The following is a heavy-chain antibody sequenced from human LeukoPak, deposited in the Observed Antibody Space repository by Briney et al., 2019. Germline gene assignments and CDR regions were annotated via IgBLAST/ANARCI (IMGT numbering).Heavy chain of an antibody. J-gene: IGHJ4*02. CDR1: GGXISSYY. V-gene: IGHV4-4*07. Sequence: SETLSLTCTVSGGXISSYYCSWIRQPAGKQPEWIGRMYTSGSTYYNPSLKSRVTMSADTSKNQFSLKLTSVTAADTSVYYCARGGGPGGDYGSIDSWGQGTLVTVSS. CDR2: MYTSGST. D-gene: IGHD4-17*01. CDR3: ARGGGPGGDYGSIDS.